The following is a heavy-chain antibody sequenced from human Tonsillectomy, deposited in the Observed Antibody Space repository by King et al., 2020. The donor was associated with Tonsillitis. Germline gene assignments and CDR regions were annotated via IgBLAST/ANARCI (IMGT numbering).Heavy chain of an antibody. J-gene: IGHJ4*02. CDR3: ARDNGVILGVVTTGVYYFDY. CDR1: GFTFSSYS. V-gene: IGHV3-48*01. CDR2: ISSSSSTI. D-gene: IGHD3-3*01. Sequence: EVQLVESGGGLVQPGGSLRLSCAASGFTFSSYSMNWVRQAPGKGLEWFSYISSSSSTIYYADSVKGRFTISRDNAKNSLYLQMNSLRAEDMAVYYCARDNGVILGVVTTGVYYFDYWRQGTLVTVSS.